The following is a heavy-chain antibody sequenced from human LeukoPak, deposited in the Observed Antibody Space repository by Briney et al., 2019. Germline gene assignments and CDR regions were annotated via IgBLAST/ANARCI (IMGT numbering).Heavy chain of an antibody. V-gene: IGHV4-34*01. CDR2: INHSGST. J-gene: IGHJ4*02. CDR3: ASVNVAVAGTLAVDY. Sequence: SETLSLTCAVYGGSFSGYYWSWIRQPPGKGLEWIGEINHSGSTNYNPSLKSRVTISVDTSKNQFSLKLSSVTAADTAVYYCASVNVAVAGTLAVDYWGQGTLVTVSS. D-gene: IGHD6-19*01. CDR1: GGSFSGYY.